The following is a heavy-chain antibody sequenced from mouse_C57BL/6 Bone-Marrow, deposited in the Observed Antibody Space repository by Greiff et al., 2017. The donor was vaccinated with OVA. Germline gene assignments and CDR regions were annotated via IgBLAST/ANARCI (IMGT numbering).Heavy chain of an antibody. CDR1: GFNIKNTY. J-gene: IGHJ4*01. CDR2: IDPANDNT. D-gene: IGHD1-1*01. Sequence: VQLQQSVAELVRPGASVKLSCTASGFNIKNTYMHWVKQRPEQGLEWIGRIDPANDNTKYAPKFQGKATMTADTSSNTAYMQLSSLSSEDTAVYCCARWSIGSSCYAMDYWGQGTSVTVSS. CDR3: ARWSIGSSCYAMDY. V-gene: IGHV14-3*01.